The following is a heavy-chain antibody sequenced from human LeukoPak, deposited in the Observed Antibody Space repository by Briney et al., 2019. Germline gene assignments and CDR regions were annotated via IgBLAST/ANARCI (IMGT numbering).Heavy chain of an antibody. D-gene: IGHD3-22*01. CDR2: SYHSGST. J-gene: IGHJ5*02. V-gene: IGHV4-30-2*01. CDR3: ARVAYYYGGSGDNWFDP. Sequence: SQTLSLTCAVSGGTISSGGYSWMWMRQPPGKGLVGIGYSYHSGSTYYNPSLRSGVTISVDRSKNQFSLKLSSVTAADTAVYYCARVAYYYGGSGDNWFDPWGQGTLVTVSS. CDR1: GGTISSGGYS.